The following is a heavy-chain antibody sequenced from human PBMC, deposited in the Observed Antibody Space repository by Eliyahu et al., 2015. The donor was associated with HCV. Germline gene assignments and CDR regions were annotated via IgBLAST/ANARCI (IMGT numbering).Heavy chain of an antibody. CDR3: ARGSIPADY. V-gene: IGHV4-4*07. CDR1: GASLRNYY. CDR2: VFANGNT. J-gene: IGHJ4*02. Sequence: QVRLQESGPGLVKPSETLSLTCTVSGASLRNYYWSWFRQSTGKRLEWIGRVFANGNTNYNPSLKSRVTMSADASKNQFSLKVNSATAADTAVYYCARGSIPADYWGQGTVVTVSS.